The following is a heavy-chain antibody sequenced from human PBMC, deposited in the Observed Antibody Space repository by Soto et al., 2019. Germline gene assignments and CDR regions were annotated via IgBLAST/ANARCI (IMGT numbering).Heavy chain of an antibody. D-gene: IGHD3-10*02. CDR3: ASVRGGYYYAMDV. J-gene: IGHJ6*02. V-gene: IGHV4-4*02. Sequence: PLQESGPGLVKPSGTLSLTCAVSGGSISSSNWWSWVRQPPGKGLEWIGEIYHSGSTNYNPSLKSRVTISVDKSKNQFSLKLSSVTAADTAVYYCASVRGGYYYAMDVWGQGTTVTVSS. CDR2: IYHSGST. CDR1: GGSISSSNW.